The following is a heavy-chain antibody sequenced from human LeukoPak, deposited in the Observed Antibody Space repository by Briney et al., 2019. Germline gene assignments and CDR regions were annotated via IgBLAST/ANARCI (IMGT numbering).Heavy chain of an antibody. D-gene: IGHD1-26*01. CDR3: ARDSIGGWELLPRGAFDI. J-gene: IGHJ3*02. Sequence: GESLRLSCAASGFTFSNYAMHWVRQDPGKGLEWVAVISYDGSNKYYTDSVKGRFTISRDNSKNTLYLQMNSLRAEDTAVYYCARDSIGGWELLPRGAFDIWGQGTMVTVSS. V-gene: IGHV3-30-3*01. CDR1: GFTFSNYA. CDR2: ISYDGSNK.